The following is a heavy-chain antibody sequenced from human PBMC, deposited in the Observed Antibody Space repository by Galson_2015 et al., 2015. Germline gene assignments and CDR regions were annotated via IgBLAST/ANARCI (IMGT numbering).Heavy chain of an antibody. J-gene: IGHJ4*02. CDR2: ISGSGGST. CDR3: TTRNYYDSSGYYY. CDR1: GFTFSSYA. Sequence: SLRLSCAASGFTFSSYAMSWVRQAPGKGLEWVSAISGSGGSTYYADSVKGRFTISRDDSKNTLYLQMNSLKTEDTAVYYCTTRNYYDSSGYYYWGQGTLVTVSS. D-gene: IGHD3-22*01. V-gene: IGHV3-23*01.